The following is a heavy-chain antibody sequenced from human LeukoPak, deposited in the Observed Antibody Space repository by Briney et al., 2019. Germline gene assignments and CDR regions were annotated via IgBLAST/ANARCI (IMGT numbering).Heavy chain of an antibody. CDR1: GLRLSTYA. CDR3: AKARYDTILGVAIPAFDI. V-gene: IGHV3-23*01. CDR2: ISGSGTNT. Sequence: PGGSLRLSCAASGLRLSTYAMNWVRQAPGKGLEWVSGISGSGTNTYYADSVRGQFTISRDNSKNTVYLHMKSLRVEDTAVYYCAKARYDTILGVAIPAFDIWGQGTMVTVS. J-gene: IGHJ3*02. D-gene: IGHD3-3*01.